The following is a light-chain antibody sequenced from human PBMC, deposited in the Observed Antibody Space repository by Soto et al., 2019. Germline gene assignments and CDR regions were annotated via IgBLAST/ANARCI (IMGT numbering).Light chain of an antibody. CDR2: DAS. Sequence: DIQMTQSPSSLSASVGDRVTITCQASQDINIYLNWYQQKPWKAPKLLIYDASNLETGVPSRFSGSGSGTEFTFTISSLQPEDIATYFCQQYLNLLTFGGGTKVEIK. CDR1: QDINIY. V-gene: IGKV1-33*01. J-gene: IGKJ4*01. CDR3: QQYLNLLT.